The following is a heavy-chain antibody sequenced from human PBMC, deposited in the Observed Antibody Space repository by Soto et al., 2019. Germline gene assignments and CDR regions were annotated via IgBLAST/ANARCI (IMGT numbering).Heavy chain of an antibody. D-gene: IGHD5-12*01. CDR3: ARDPPRYSGYALSGYSSGPAFDY. V-gene: IGHV1-18*04. Sequence: ASVKVSCKASGYTFTNYYMHWVRQAPGQGLEWMGWISAYNGNTNYAQKLQGRVTMTTGTSTSTAYMELRSLRSDDTAVYYCARDPPRYSGYALSGYSSGPAFDYWGQGTLVTVSS. CDR2: ISAYNGNT. J-gene: IGHJ4*02. CDR1: GYTFTNYY.